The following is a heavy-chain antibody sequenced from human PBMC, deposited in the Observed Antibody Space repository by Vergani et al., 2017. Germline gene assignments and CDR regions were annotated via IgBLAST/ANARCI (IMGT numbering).Heavy chain of an antibody. CDR2: ISYDGSNK. CDR1: GYTFSSYG. V-gene: IGHV3-30*03. D-gene: IGHD3-16*01. CDR3: LGDGSYYYGMDV. Sequence: QVQLVESGGGVVQPGRSLRLSCAASGYTFSSYGMHWVRQAPGKGLEWVAVISYDGSNKYYADSVKGRFTISRDNSKNTLYLQMNSLRAEDTAVYYCLGDGSYYYGMDVWGQGTTVTVSS. J-gene: IGHJ6*02.